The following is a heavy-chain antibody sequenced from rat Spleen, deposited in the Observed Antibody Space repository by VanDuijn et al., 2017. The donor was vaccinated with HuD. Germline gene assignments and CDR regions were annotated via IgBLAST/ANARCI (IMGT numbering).Heavy chain of an antibody. CDR1: GFTFSNYG. V-gene: IGHV5S13*01. D-gene: IGHD1-6*01. Sequence: EVQLVESGGGLVQPGRSLKLSCAASGFTFSNYGMAWVRQAPTKGLEWVASISTGGGNTYYRDSVKGRFTISRDNAKNTLYLQMGSLRSEDTATYYCARQGVYYGLPYVMDAWGQGASVTVSS. CDR3: ARQGVYYGLPYVMDA. J-gene: IGHJ4*01. CDR2: ISTGGGNT.